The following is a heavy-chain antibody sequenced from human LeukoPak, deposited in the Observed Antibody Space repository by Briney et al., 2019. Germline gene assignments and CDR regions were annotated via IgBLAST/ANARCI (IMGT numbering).Heavy chain of an antibody. J-gene: IGHJ1*01. CDR3: ARAPSEIGGYYPEYFRH. CDR1: GFTLSSYW. D-gene: IGHD3-22*01. Sequence: PGGSLRLSCAASGFTLSSYWMHWVRQAPGKGLVWVSRIKSDGRTNYADSVKGRFTISRDNAKNTVSLQMNSLRPEDTGVYYCARAPSEIGGYYPEYFRHWGQGTLVIVSS. CDR2: IKSDGRT. V-gene: IGHV3-74*01.